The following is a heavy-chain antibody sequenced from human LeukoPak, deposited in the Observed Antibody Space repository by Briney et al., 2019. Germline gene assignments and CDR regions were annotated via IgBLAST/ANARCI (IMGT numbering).Heavy chain of an antibody. J-gene: IGHJ4*02. CDR3: AREGRRWLQLTFDY. Sequence: GGSLRLSCAASGFTFSSYAMHWVRQAPGKGLEWVAVIWYDGSNKYYADSVKGRFTISRDNSKNTLYLQMNSLRAEDTAVYYCAREGRRWLQLTFDYWGQGTLVTVSS. CDR1: GFTFSSYA. V-gene: IGHV3-30-3*01. CDR2: IWYDGSNK. D-gene: IGHD5-24*01.